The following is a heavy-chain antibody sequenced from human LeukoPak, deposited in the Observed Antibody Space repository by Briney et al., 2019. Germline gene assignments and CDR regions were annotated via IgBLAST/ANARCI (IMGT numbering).Heavy chain of an antibody. J-gene: IGHJ1*01. V-gene: IGHV4-34*01. CDR1: GGSFIGYY. D-gene: IGHD6-19*01. CDR3: ARGSEQWLAEYFQH. CDR2: INHSGST. Sequence: SETLSLTCAVYGGSFIGYYWSWIRQPPGKGLEWIGEINHSGSTNYNPSLKSRVTISVDTSKNQFSLKLSSVTAADTAVYYCARGSEQWLAEYFQHWGQGTLVTVSS.